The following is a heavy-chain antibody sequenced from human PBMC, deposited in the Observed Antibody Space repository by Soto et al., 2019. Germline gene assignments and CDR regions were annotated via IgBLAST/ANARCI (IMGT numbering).Heavy chain of an antibody. Sequence: GGSLRLSCAASGFTFGSYEVNWVRQAPGKGLEWLSYISSSGSTTYYGDSVKGRFTISRDNAKNSLFLQMNSLRAEDTAVYYCARDLWFGGYYAMDVWGQGTTVTVSS. J-gene: IGHJ6*02. D-gene: IGHD3-10*01. V-gene: IGHV3-48*03. CDR3: ARDLWFGGYYAMDV. CDR2: ISSSGSTT. CDR1: GFTFGSYE.